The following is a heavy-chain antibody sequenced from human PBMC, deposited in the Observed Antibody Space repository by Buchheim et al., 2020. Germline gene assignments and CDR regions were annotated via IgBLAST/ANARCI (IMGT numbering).Heavy chain of an antibody. Sequence: QVQLQQWGAGLLKPSETLSLTCAVYGGSFSGYFWSWIRQPPGKGLEWIGEVNHSGSTNYNPSLKSRVTISVDTSKNQFSLKLSSVTAADTAVYYCVLSLWFGEFMMWRHAFDYWGQGTL. CDR1: GGSFSGYF. CDR2: VNHSGST. D-gene: IGHD3-10*01. V-gene: IGHV4-34*01. CDR3: VLSLWFGEFMMWRHAFDY. J-gene: IGHJ4*02.